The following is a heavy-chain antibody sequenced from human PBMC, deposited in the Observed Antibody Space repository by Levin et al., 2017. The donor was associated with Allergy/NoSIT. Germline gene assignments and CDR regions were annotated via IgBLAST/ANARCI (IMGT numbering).Heavy chain of an antibody. J-gene: IGHJ4*02. V-gene: IGHV4-31*03. CDR3: AGLGSDCTNGVCPGTYFDY. Sequence: SETLSLTCTVSGGSISSGGYYWSWIRQHPGKGLEWIGYIYYSGSTYYNPSLKSRVTISVDTSKNQFSLKLSSVTAADTAVYYCAGLGSDCTNGVCPGTYFDYWGQGTLVTVSS. D-gene: IGHD2-8*01. CDR1: GGSISSGGYY. CDR2: IYYSGST.